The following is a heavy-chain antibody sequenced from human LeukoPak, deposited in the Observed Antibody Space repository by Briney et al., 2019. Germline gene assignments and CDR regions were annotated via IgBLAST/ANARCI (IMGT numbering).Heavy chain of an antibody. D-gene: IGHD3-3*01. V-gene: IGHV5-51*01. CDR2: IYPGDSDT. J-gene: IGHJ4*02. CDR3: ARVTRYDYWSGYYGPFDY. CDR1: GYRFTSYW. Sequence: GESLKISCKGSGYRFTSYWIGWVRQMPGKGLEWMGIIYPGDSDTRYSPSFQGQVTISADKSTSTAYLQSSSLKASDTAIYYCARVTRYDYWSGYYGPFDYWGQGTLVTVPS.